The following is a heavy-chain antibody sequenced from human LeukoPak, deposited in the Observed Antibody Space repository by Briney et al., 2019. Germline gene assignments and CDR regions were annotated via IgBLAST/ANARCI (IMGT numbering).Heavy chain of an antibody. CDR2: ISSSGSTI. J-gene: IGHJ4*02. V-gene: IGHV3-11*04. CDR3: ARRDFWSGCNY. Sequence: GGSLRLSCAASGFTVSSSFMSWIRQAPGKGLEWVSYISSSGSTIYYADSVKGRFTISRDNAKNSLYLQMNSLRAEDTAVYYCARRDFWSGCNYWGQGTLVTVSS. CDR1: GFTVSSSF. D-gene: IGHD3-3*01.